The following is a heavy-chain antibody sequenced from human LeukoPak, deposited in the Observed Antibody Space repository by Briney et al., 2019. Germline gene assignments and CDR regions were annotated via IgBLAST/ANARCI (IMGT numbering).Heavy chain of an antibody. CDR2: TYYTGST. Sequence: SETLPLTCTVSGGSISSSSYYWGWIRQPPGKGLEWIGSTYYTGSTYYNPSLKSRVTISVDTSKNQFSLKLSSVTAADTAVYYCATLQRGGVYYWGQGTLVTVSS. J-gene: IGHJ4*02. D-gene: IGHD3-10*01. CDR3: ATLQRGGVYY. CDR1: GGSISSSSYY. V-gene: IGHV4-39*01.